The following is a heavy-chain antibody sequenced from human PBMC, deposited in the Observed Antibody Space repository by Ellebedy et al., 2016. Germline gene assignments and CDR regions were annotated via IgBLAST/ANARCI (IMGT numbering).Heavy chain of an antibody. CDR1: GFIFDTYW. CDR3: AREADSGSWYQDF. V-gene: IGHV3-7*01. CDR2: IKQDGSKT. D-gene: IGHD6-13*01. Sequence: GGSLRLSXAASGFIFDTYWMTWVRQAPGKGLEWVANIKQDGSKTFYMESVKGRFTISRDNLKNSLYLQMNSLRAEDTAVYYCAREADSGSWYQDFWGQGTLVTVSS. J-gene: IGHJ4*02.